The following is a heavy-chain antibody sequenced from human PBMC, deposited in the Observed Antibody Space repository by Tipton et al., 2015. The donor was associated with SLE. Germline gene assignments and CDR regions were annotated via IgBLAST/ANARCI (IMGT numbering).Heavy chain of an antibody. CDR2: IYTSGST. CDR1: GGSISSYY. Sequence: TLSLSCTVSGGSISSYYWSWIRQPPGKGLEWIGYIYTSGSTNYNPSLKSRVTISVDTSKNQFSLKLSSVTAADTAVYYCASGDLSIAAAGRAFDIWGQGTMVTVSS. J-gene: IGHJ3*02. V-gene: IGHV4-4*09. CDR3: ASGDLSIAAAGRAFDI. D-gene: IGHD6-13*01.